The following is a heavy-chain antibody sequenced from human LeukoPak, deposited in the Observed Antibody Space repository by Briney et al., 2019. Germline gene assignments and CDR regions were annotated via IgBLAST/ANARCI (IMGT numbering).Heavy chain of an antibody. Sequence: SETLSLTCSVSGGSISSTSYYWGWIRQPPGKGLEWIGTISYSGNTFYNPSLKSRVTISVDTSKNQFSLKLSSVTAADTAVYFCARGPYSYDSSGAFDIWGQGTMVTVSS. V-gene: IGHV4-39*01. CDR1: GGSISSTSYY. D-gene: IGHD3-22*01. CDR3: ARGPYSYDSSGAFDI. CDR2: ISYSGNT. J-gene: IGHJ3*02.